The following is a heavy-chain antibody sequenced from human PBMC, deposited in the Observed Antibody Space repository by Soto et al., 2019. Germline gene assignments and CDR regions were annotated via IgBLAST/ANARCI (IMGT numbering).Heavy chain of an antibody. V-gene: IGHV1-18*01. Sequence: ASVKVSCKASGYTFTSYGISWVRQAPGQGLECMGWISAYNGNTNYAQKLQGRVTMTTDTSTSTAYMELRSLRSDDTAVYYCAREGNDCSGGSCSTGHYYYYYYMDVWGKGTTVTVSS. CDR3: AREGNDCSGGSCSTGHYYYYYYMDV. CDR2: ISAYNGNT. D-gene: IGHD2-15*01. J-gene: IGHJ6*03. CDR1: GYTFTSYG.